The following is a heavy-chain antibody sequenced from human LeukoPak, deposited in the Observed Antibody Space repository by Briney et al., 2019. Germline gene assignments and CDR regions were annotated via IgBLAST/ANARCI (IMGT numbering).Heavy chain of an antibody. Sequence: GASVKVSCKASGYTFTSYDINWVRQATGQGLEWMGWMNPNSGNTGYAQKFQGRVTMTRNTSISTAYMELSSLRSEDTAVYYCARGPITIFGVVPPGRAFDIWGQGTMVTVSS. CDR3: ARGPITIFGVVPPGRAFDI. D-gene: IGHD3-3*01. CDR2: MNPNSGNT. V-gene: IGHV1-8*01. J-gene: IGHJ3*02. CDR1: GYTFTSYD.